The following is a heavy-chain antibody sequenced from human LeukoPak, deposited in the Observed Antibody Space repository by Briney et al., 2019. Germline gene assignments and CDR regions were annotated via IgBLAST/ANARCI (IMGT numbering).Heavy chain of an antibody. J-gene: IGHJ4*02. D-gene: IGHD1-7*01. CDR3: ARASLYGITGTKGNFDY. CDR2: ISAYNGNT. CDR1: GYTFTSYG. Sequence: GASVKVSCKASGYTFTSYGISWVRQAPGQGLEWMGWISAYNGNTNYAQKLQGRVTMTTDTSTSTAYMELRSLRSDDTAVYYCARASLYGITGTKGNFDYWGQGTLVTVSS. V-gene: IGHV1-18*01.